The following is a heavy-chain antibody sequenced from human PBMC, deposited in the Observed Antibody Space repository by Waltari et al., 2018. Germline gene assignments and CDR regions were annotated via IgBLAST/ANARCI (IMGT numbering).Heavy chain of an antibody. D-gene: IGHD3-3*01. CDR3: ARLVVPAFWSDYYYFDY. J-gene: IGHJ4*02. Sequence: QLRLQESGTGLVKPSETLSLTCNVSGGSISSSSYYWGWIRQPPGKGLEWIGSIYSSGNTYYNPSLKSRVTISVDTSKNQFSLKLSSVTAADTAVYYCARLVVPAFWSDYYYFDYWGQGTLVTVSS. CDR2: IYSSGNT. CDR1: GGSISSSSYY. V-gene: IGHV4-39*01.